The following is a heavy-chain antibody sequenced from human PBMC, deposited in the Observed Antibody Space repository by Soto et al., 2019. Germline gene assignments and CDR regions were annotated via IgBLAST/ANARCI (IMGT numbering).Heavy chain of an antibody. V-gene: IGHV3-53*01. CDR1: GFTISSNY. Sequence: EVQLVESGGGLIQPGGSLILSCAASGFTISSNYMNWVRQAPGKGLEWVSVIYSGGSTYDADSVKGRFTISRDNSKNTLYLQMNSLRAEDTAVYYCVVSPLYSGYWTWGQGTLVTVSS. D-gene: IGHD5-12*01. CDR2: IYSGGST. CDR3: VVSPLYSGYWT. J-gene: IGHJ5*02.